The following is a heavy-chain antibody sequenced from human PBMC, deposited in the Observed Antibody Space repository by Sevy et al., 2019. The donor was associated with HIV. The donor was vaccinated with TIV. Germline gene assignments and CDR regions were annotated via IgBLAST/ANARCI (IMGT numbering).Heavy chain of an antibody. Sequence: SETLSLTCAVYGGSFSSFYWGWIRQPPGKGLEWIGAIFQTGSTNYNPSLKSRVTISVDTSKSQFSLKLNSVTAADTALYYCVRSTGGGNFDYWGQGTLVTVSS. D-gene: IGHD2-15*01. CDR2: IFQTGST. J-gene: IGHJ4*02. V-gene: IGHV4-34*12. CDR1: GGSFSSFY. CDR3: VRSTGGGNFDY.